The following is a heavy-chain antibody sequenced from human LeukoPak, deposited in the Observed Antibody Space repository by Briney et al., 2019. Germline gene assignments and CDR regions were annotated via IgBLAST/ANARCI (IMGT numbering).Heavy chain of an antibody. V-gene: IGHV4-61*02. Sequence: PSQTLSLTCTVSGGSISSGSYYWSWIRQPAGTGLEWLGRIYTSGSTNYNPSLKSRVTISVDTSKNQFSLKLSSVTAAVTAVYYCARVEYSSSYYFDYWGQGTLVTVSS. CDR3: ARVEYSSSYYFDY. CDR1: GGSISSGSYY. J-gene: IGHJ4*02. D-gene: IGHD6-6*01. CDR2: IYTSGST.